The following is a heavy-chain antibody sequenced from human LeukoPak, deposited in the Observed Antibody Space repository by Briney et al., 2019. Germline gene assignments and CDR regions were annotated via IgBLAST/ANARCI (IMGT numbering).Heavy chain of an antibody. CDR3: ARDRQLELPFYFDY. D-gene: IGHD1-1*01. V-gene: IGHV4-61*02. CDR2: IYTSGST. Sequence: PSETLSLTCTVSGGSISSGSYYWSWIRQPAGKGLEWIGRIYTSGSTNYNPSLKSRVTISVDTSKNQFSLKLSSVTAADTAVYYCARDRQLELPFYFDYWGQGTLVTVSS. CDR1: GGSISSGSYY. J-gene: IGHJ4*02.